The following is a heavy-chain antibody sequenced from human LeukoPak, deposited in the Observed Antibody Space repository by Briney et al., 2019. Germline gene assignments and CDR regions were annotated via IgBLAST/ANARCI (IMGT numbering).Heavy chain of an antibody. D-gene: IGHD6-19*01. CDR2: INHSGST. J-gene: IGHJ4*02. CDR3: ATRRIAVAAPFDY. Sequence: SETLSLTCAVYGGSFSGYYWSWIRQPPGKGLEWIGEINHSGSTNYNPSLKSRVTMSVDTSKNEFSLKLSSVTTADTAVYYCATRRIAVAAPFDYWGQGTLVTVSS. V-gene: IGHV4-34*01. CDR1: GGSFSGYY.